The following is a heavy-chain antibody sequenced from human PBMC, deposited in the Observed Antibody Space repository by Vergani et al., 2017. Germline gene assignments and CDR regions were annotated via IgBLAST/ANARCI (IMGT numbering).Heavy chain of an antibody. V-gene: IGHV3-48*04. J-gene: IGHJ5*02. CDR1: GFTFSGYS. D-gene: IGHD4-17*01. CDR3: ARDTGTSKRFDP. CDR2: ISSTSNTM. Sequence: EAQLEESGGDLVQPGGSLRLFCAASGFTFSGYSMNWVRQAPGKGLEWIAHISSTSNTMLYADSVKGRFTISSDNARNSLYLQMNSLRADDTAMYYCARDTGTSKRFDPWGQGTLVTVSS.